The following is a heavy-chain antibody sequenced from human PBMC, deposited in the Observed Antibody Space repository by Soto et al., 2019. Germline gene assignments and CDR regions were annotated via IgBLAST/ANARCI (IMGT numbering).Heavy chain of an antibody. D-gene: IGHD6-13*01. CDR2: IIPIFGTA. CDR3: ARDLAAAGPDDY. CDR1: GGTFSSYA. Sequence: ASVKVSCKASGGTFSSYAISWVRQAPGQGLEWMGGIIPIFGTANYAQKFQGRVTITADESTSTAYMELSSLRSEDTAVYYCARDLAAAGPDDYWGQGTLVTVS. V-gene: IGHV1-69*13. J-gene: IGHJ4*02.